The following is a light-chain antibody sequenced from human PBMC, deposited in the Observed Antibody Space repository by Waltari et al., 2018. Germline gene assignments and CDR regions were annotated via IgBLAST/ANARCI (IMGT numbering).Light chain of an antibody. V-gene: IGKV3-20*01. CDR1: QSISKY. J-gene: IGKJ1*01. CDR2: HAS. Sequence: SCRASQSISKYLAWYQQKPGQAPRLLMYHASSRAAGIPDRFSGSESGTDFSLSISRLEPEDFAVYYCQHYESLPVTFGQGTKVEIK. CDR3: QHYESLPVT.